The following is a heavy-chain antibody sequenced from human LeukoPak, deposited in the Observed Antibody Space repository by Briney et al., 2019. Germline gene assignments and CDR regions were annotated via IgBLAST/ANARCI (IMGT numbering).Heavy chain of an antibody. V-gene: IGHV1-2*02. Sequence: GASVKVSCKASGYTFTGYYMHWVRQAPGQGLEWMGWINPNSGGTNYAQKFQGRVTMTRDTSISTAYMELSRLRSDDTAVYYCARDLEREQWLVQSPHDAFDIWGQGTMVTVSS. D-gene: IGHD6-19*01. CDR1: GYTFTGYY. J-gene: IGHJ3*02. CDR2: INPNSGGT. CDR3: ARDLEREQWLVQSPHDAFDI.